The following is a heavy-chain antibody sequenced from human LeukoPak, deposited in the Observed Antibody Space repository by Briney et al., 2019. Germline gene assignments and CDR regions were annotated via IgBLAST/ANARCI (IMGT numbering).Heavy chain of an antibody. D-gene: IGHD3-22*01. CDR2: IYYSGST. CDR1: GGSISSYY. CDR3: ARLSFNSSGYYGIDY. Sequence: PSETLSLTCTVSGGSISSYYWSWIRQPPGKGLEWIGHIYYSGSTNYNPSLKSRVTISVDTSKNQFSLKLSSVTAADTAVYYCARLSFNSSGYYGIDYWGQGTLVTVSS. J-gene: IGHJ4*02. V-gene: IGHV4-59*08.